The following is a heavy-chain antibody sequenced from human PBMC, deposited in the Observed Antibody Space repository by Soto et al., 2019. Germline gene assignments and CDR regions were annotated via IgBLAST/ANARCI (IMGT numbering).Heavy chain of an antibody. D-gene: IGHD6-6*01. CDR3: ATTQAAPGRFALLD. Sequence: QVHLVQSGAEVKKPGASVKVSCKASGYTFTNYGISWVRQAPGQGLEWMGWISTDSGYTNSAQKLQGRVTMTADTSTSIAYLELRSLRSDDTAVYHCATTQAAPGRFALLDWGQGTLVTVSS. CDR2: ISTDSGYT. J-gene: IGHJ4*02. V-gene: IGHV1-18*01. CDR1: GYTFTNYG.